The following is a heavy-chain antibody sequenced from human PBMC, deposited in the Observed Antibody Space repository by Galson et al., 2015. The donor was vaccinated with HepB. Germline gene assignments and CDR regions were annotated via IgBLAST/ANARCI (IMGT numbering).Heavy chain of an antibody. CDR1: GFTFSSYA. Sequence: SLRLSCAASGFTFSSYAMHWVRRAPGKGLEWVAVISYDGSNKYYADSVKGRFTISRDNSKNTLYLQMNSLRAEDTAVYYCARDQLVLRFLEWLSGWFDPWGQGTLVTVSS. V-gene: IGHV3-30-3*01. D-gene: IGHD3-3*01. CDR2: ISYDGSNK. CDR3: ARDQLVLRFLEWLSGWFDP. J-gene: IGHJ5*02.